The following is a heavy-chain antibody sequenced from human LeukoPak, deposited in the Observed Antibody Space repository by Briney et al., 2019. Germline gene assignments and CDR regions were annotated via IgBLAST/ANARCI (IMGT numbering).Heavy chain of an antibody. Sequence: PSETLSLTCTVSGVTISNDYYYWGWIRQPPGKGLEWIGSIYYSGSTYYNPSLKSRVTISVDTSKNQFSLKLGSVTAADTAVYYCARGNDLRYFDWSNPVHRHRPCAVFDIWGQGTMVTVSS. V-gene: IGHV4-39*07. CDR1: GVTISNDYYY. CDR2: IYYSGST. CDR3: ARGNDLRYFDWSNPVHRHRPCAVFDI. J-gene: IGHJ3*02. D-gene: IGHD3-9*01.